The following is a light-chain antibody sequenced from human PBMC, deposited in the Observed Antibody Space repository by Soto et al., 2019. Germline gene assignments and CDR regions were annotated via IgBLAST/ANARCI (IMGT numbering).Light chain of an antibody. CDR3: CSYAGSSTYVV. J-gene: IGLJ2*01. Sequence: QSVLTQPASVSGSPGQSITLSCTGTSSDVGNYNLVSWYQQHPGKAPKLMIYEVSKRPSGVSNRFSGSKSGNTASLTISGLQAEDEADYYCCSYAGSSTYVVFGGGTKLTVL. CDR1: SSDVGNYNL. CDR2: EVS. V-gene: IGLV2-23*02.